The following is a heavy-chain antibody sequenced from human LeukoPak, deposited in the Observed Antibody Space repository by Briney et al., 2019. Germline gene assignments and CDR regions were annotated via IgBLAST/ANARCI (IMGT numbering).Heavy chain of an antibody. J-gene: IGHJ4*02. Sequence: GGSLRLSCATFGFKFDDYGMTWVRQAPGKGLEWVSSIKWNSDITTYGDSVKGRFTISRDNAKNSLYLEMNSLRAEDTALYYCARDETGIDYWGQGTLVTVSS. D-gene: IGHD3-9*01. CDR3: ARDETGIDY. CDR2: IKWNSDIT. V-gene: IGHV3-20*04. CDR1: GFKFDDYG.